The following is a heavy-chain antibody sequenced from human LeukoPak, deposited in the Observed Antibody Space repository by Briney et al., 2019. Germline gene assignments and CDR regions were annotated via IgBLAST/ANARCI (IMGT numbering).Heavy chain of an antibody. Sequence: GGSLRLSCAASGFTFSSYSMSWARQAPGKGLEWVANIKQDGSEKYYVDSVQGRFTISRDNAKNSLYLQMNSLRDEDTAVYYCARRTGMTLPGWLRVVDLWGQGTLVTVSS. CDR3: ARRTGMTLPGWLRVVDL. CDR1: GFTFSSYS. D-gene: IGHD6-19*01. V-gene: IGHV3-7*03. CDR2: IKQDGSEK. J-gene: IGHJ5*02.